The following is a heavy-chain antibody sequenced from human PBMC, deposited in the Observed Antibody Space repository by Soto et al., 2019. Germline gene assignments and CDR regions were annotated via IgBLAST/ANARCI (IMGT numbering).Heavy chain of an antibody. Sequence: PSETLSLTWTVSGGSISSSSYYWGWIRQPPGKGLEWIGSIYYSGSTYYNPSLKSRVTISVDTSKNQFSLKLSSVTAADTAVYYCAREASGLDPWGQGTQVTVSS. CDR3: AREASGLDP. D-gene: IGHD3-10*01. J-gene: IGHJ5*02. V-gene: IGHV4-39*02. CDR1: GGSISSSSYY. CDR2: IYYSGST.